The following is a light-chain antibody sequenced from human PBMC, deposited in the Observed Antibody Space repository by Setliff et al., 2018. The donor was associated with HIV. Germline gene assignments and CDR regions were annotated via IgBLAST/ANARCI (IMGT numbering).Light chain of an antibody. CDR3: CSYAGSNTLRV. CDR2: EVT. J-gene: IGLJ3*02. Sequence: QSALAQPASVSGSPGQSITISCTGTSSDVGIYNLVSWFQQHPGKAPKLMIYEVTKRPSGVSDRFSGSKSGNTASLTISGLQAEDEAEYYCCSYAGSNTLRVFGGGTKSPS. CDR1: SSDVGIYNL. V-gene: IGLV2-23*02.